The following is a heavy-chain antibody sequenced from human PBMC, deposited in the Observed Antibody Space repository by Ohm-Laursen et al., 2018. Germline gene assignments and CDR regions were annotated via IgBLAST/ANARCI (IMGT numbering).Heavy chain of an antibody. D-gene: IGHD3-22*01. J-gene: IGHJ4*02. Sequence: SLRLSCAAPRFTFDDYAMHWVRQAPGKGLEWVSGISWNSGNIDYADSVKGRFTISRDNAKNSLYLQMNSLRAEDTAVYYCARNHSSGMDFDYWGQGTLVTVSS. V-gene: IGHV3-9*01. CDR1: RFTFDDYA. CDR3: ARNHSSGMDFDY. CDR2: ISWNSGNI.